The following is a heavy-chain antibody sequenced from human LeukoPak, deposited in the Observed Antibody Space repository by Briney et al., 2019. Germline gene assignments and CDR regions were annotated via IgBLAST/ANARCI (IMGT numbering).Heavy chain of an antibody. CDR3: ARGYCSSTSCYLGVYYYYYYMDV. Sequence: ASVKVSCKASGYTFTSYDINRVRQATGQGLEWMGWMNPNSGNTGYAQKFQGRVTMTRNTSISTAYMELSSLRSEDTAVYYCARGYCSSTSCYLGVYYYYYYMDVWGKGTTVTVSS. J-gene: IGHJ6*03. CDR1: GYTFTSYD. V-gene: IGHV1-8*01. D-gene: IGHD2-2*01. CDR2: MNPNSGNT.